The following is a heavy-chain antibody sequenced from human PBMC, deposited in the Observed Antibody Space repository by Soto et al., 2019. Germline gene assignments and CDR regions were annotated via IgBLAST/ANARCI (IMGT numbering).Heavy chain of an antibody. CDR2: ISPNGGST. Sequence: EVQLVESGGGLVQPGGSLRLSCAASGFTFSGHAMHWVRQAPGKGLEFVSAISPNGGSTYYANSVKGRFTVSRDNSKNTLYLQIGSLRAEDMAVYYCARGHVNIVAATDYWGQGTLVTVSS. CDR1: GFTFSGHA. J-gene: IGHJ4*02. D-gene: IGHD5-12*01. CDR3: ARGHVNIVAATDY. V-gene: IGHV3-64*01.